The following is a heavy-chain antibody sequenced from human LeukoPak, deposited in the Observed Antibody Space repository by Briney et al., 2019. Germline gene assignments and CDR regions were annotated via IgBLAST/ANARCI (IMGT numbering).Heavy chain of an antibody. CDR1: GYTFTTYY. V-gene: IGHV1-18*04. CDR2: ISAYNGNT. J-gene: IGHJ4*02. Sequence: ASVKVSCKASGYTFTTYYLHWVRQAPGQGLEWMGWISAYNGNTNYAQKLQGRVTMTTDTSTSTAYMELRSLRSDDTAVYYCARSGSATTTFDYWGQGTLVTVSS. CDR3: ARSGSATTTFDY. D-gene: IGHD2-2*01.